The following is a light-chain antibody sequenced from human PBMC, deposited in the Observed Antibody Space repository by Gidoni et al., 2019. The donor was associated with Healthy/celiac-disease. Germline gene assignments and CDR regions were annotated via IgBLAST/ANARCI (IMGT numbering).Light chain of an antibody. V-gene: IGKV4-1*01. CDR2: WAS. Sequence: VMTQSPASLAVSLGERATINCKSSQSVLYSSNNKNYLAWYQQKPGQPPKLLIYWASTREAGVPDRFSGSGSGTDFTLTISSLQAEDVAVYYCQQYYSTPPTFGQGTRLEIK. CDR3: QQYYSTPPT. J-gene: IGKJ5*01. CDR1: QSVLYSSNNKNY.